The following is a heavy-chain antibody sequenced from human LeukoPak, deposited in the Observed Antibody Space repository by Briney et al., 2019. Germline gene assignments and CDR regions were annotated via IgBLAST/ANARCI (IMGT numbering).Heavy chain of an antibody. CDR2: TYYRSKWYN. V-gene: IGHV6-1*01. CDR1: GDSVSSNIAA. J-gene: IGHJ4*02. Sequence: SQTLSLTCAISGDSVSSNIAAWNWIRQSPSRGLEWLGRTYYRSKWYNDYAVSVKSRITINPDTSKNQFSLQLNSVTPEDTAVYYCARDTYDSSGYYSSDFDYWGQGTLVTVSS. D-gene: IGHD3-22*01. CDR3: ARDTYDSSGYYSSDFDY.